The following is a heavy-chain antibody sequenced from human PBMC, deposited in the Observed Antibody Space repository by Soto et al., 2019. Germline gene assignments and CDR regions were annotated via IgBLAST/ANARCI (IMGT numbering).Heavy chain of an antibody. CDR2: IIPILGIA. D-gene: IGHD2-15*01. Sequence: QVQLVQSGAEVKKPGSSVKVSCKASGGTFSSYTISWVRQAPGQGLEWMGRIIPILGIANYAQKFQGRGTITADKSTSTAYMELSMLRSEDTAVYYCATGVVVAATTADYYYYTDVWGKGTTVTASS. J-gene: IGHJ6*03. CDR3: ATGVVVAATTADYYYYTDV. CDR1: GGTFSSYT. V-gene: IGHV1-69*02.